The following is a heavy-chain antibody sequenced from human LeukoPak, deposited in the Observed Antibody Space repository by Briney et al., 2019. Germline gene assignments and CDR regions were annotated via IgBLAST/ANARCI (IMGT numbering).Heavy chain of an antibody. CDR3: ARGVEPLAANTLAY. V-gene: IGHV3-53*01. Sequence: GGSLRLSCAASGFTVITNDMTWVRQAPGKGLEWVSVLYSDGNTKYADSVQGRFTISRDNSKNTLYLGMNSLSPDDTAVYYCARGVEPLAANTLAYWGQGTLVTVSS. CDR1: GFTVITND. D-gene: IGHD1-14*01. CDR2: LYSDGNT. J-gene: IGHJ4*02.